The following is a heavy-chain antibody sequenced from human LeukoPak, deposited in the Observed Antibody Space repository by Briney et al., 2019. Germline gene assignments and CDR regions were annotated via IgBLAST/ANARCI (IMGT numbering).Heavy chain of an antibody. J-gene: IGHJ4*02. Sequence: PGGSLRLSCAASGFTVSSNYMSWVRQAPGKGLEWVSVIYSGGSTYYADSVKGRFTISRDNSKNTLYLQMNSLRAEDTAVYYCARDLLGGSGSSADYWGQGTLVTVSS. CDR1: GFTVSSNY. CDR3: ARDLLGGSGSSADY. V-gene: IGHV3-53*01. D-gene: IGHD3-10*01. CDR2: IYSGGST.